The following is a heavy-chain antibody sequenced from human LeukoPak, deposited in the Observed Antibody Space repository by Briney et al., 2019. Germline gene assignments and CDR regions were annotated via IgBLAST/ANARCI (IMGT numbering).Heavy chain of an antibody. J-gene: IGHJ4*02. Sequence: ASVKVSCKASGYTFIDYYIHWARQAPGQGLEWMGRINPKSGGTNHAQKFQGRVTMTRDTSISTAYMELSSLRSDDTAVYFCARETYNGRYYYFDYWGQGTLVTVSS. CDR2: INPKSGGT. D-gene: IGHD1-26*01. CDR1: GYTFIDYY. V-gene: IGHV1-2*06. CDR3: ARETYNGRYYYFDY.